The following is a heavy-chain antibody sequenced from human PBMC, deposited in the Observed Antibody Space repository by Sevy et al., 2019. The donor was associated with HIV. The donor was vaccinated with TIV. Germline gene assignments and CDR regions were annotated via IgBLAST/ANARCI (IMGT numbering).Heavy chain of an antibody. CDR1: GFSLTSTGVG. V-gene: IGHV2-5*01. CDR3: AHRGGVHFYDSTGYYTRAEYFQH. Sequence: SGPTLVNPTETLTLTCTFSGFSLTSTGVGVGWIRQPPGKAPEWLALIYWNDDQRYSPSLKNRLTITKDTSKNQVVLTMTNMDPVDTATYYCAHRGGVHFYDSTGYYTRAEYFQHWGQGTLVTVSS. D-gene: IGHD3-22*01. CDR2: IYWNDDQ. J-gene: IGHJ1*01.